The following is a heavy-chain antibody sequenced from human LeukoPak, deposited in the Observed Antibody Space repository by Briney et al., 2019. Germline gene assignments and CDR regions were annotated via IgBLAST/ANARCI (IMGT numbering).Heavy chain of an antibody. D-gene: IGHD1-26*01. J-gene: IGHJ3*02. V-gene: IGHV1-46*01. Sequence: ASVKVSCKASGYTFTSYYMHWVRQAPGQGLEWMGIINPSGGSTSYAQKFQGRVTMTRDTSTSTVYMELSSLRFEDTAVYYCARVSSGSHPPPRSAFDIWGQGTMVTVSS. CDR1: GYTFTSYY. CDR2: INPSGGST. CDR3: ARVSSGSHPPPRSAFDI.